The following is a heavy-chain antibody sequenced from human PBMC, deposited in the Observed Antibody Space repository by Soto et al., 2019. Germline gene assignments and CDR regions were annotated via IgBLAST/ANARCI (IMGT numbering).Heavy chain of an antibody. CDR2: IKSKTDGGTT. CDR3: TTDGRIEYSSSSDYYYYYMDV. CDR1: GFTFSNAW. D-gene: IGHD6-6*01. V-gene: IGHV3-15*01. Sequence: PGGSLRLSCAASGFTFSNAWMSWVRQAPGKGLEWVGRIKSKTDGGTTGYAAPVKGRFTTSRDDSKNTLYLQMNSLKTEDTAVYYCTTDGRIEYSSSSDYYYYYMDVWGKGTTVTVSS. J-gene: IGHJ6*03.